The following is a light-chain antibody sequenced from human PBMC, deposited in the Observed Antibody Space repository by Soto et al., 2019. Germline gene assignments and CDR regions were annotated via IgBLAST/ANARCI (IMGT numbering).Light chain of an antibody. CDR1: QTVNTK. J-gene: IGKJ1*01. V-gene: IGKV3D-15*01. CDR3: QQYENWWT. Sequence: EIVMTQSPATLSVSPGGRATLSCRASQTVNTKLAWYQQKPGQAPRLLISDASTGAAGVPARFRGRGSGTDLTLTISRLQYEDVALYYCQQYENWWTFGQGTTVEVK. CDR2: DAS.